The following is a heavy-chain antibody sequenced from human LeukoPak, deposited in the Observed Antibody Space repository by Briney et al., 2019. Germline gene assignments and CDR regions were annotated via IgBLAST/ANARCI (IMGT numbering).Heavy chain of an antibody. D-gene: IGHD3-22*01. Sequence: GGSLRLSCAASGFTFTNYWMSWVRQAPGKGLEWVANIKEDGGKKYYVDSVKGRFTISRDNAKNSLYLQMDSLRAEDTAVYYCARDTPRQYYYDSSGDYWGQGTLVTASS. CDR3: ARDTPRQYYYDSSGDY. V-gene: IGHV3-7*01. J-gene: IGHJ4*02. CDR2: IKEDGGKK. CDR1: GFTFTNYW.